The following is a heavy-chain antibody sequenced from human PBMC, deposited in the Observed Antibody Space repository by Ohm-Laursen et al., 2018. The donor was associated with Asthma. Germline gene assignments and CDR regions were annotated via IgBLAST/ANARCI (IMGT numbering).Heavy chain of an antibody. V-gene: IGHV1-8*01. CDR1: GYTFSSYD. Sequence: ASVKVSCNASGYTFSSYDINWVRQATGQGLEWMGWMNPNSGTTGYAQKFQGRVTMTRNTSITTAYMELSSLRSDDTAVYYCARVGKGGNSGIDYWGLGTQVTVTS. J-gene: IGHJ4*02. D-gene: IGHD4-23*01. CDR3: ARVGKGGNSGIDY. CDR2: MNPNSGTT.